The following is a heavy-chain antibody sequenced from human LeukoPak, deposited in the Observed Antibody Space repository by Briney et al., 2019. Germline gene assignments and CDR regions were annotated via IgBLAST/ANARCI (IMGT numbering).Heavy chain of an antibody. D-gene: IGHD1-26*01. CDR3: ARAWAF. CDR2: VYNSGVT. J-gene: IGHJ4*01. V-gene: IGHV4-30-2*01. CDR1: GGSMNSASNL. Sequence: SETLSLACTVSGGSMNSASNLWTWIRQPPGRGLEWLGYVYNSGVTYYNPSLKSRGTVSLDKSKNQFSLNLTSVTAADTAKYFCARAWAFWGRGLLVTVSS.